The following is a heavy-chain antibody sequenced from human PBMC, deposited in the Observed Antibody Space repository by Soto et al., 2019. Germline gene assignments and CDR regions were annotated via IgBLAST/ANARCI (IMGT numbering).Heavy chain of an antibody. Sequence: DVQLVQSGAEVTKPGESLKISCNASGYSFTDYLIGWVRQMPGKGLEWMGIIYPGDSDTKYSPSFQGQVTMSADKSISTAYLQWNSLKASDTAMYYCARDGLSSSSSFDYWGQGTLVTVSS. J-gene: IGHJ4*02. CDR2: IYPGDSDT. CDR3: ARDGLSSSSSFDY. V-gene: IGHV5-51*01. CDR1: GYSFTDYL. D-gene: IGHD6-6*01.